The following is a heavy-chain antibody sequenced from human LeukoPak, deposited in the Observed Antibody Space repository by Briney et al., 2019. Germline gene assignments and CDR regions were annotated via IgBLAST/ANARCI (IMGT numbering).Heavy chain of an antibody. CDR3: ARGEDYGTNSFDY. J-gene: IGHJ4*02. CDR1: GFTFGSYE. D-gene: IGHD4-17*01. Sequence: GGPLRLSCAASGFTFGSYEMNWVRQAPGKGLEWVSYITTSGRTIYYADSVKGRFTISRDNAKNSLYLQMNSLRAEDTAVYYCARGEDYGTNSFDYWGQGTLVTVSS. CDR2: ITTSGRTI. V-gene: IGHV3-48*03.